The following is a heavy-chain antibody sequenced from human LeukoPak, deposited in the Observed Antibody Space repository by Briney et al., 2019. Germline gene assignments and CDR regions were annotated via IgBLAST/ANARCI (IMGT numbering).Heavy chain of an antibody. CDR2: INPYTGNT. Sequence: GASVKVSCKASGYTFTSYGISWVRQAPGQGLEWMGWINPYTGNTNYEQKLQGRVTMTRDTSISTAYMELRSLRSDDTAVYYCARDSQSLYSRGWPWWFDPWGQGTLVTVSS. CDR3: ARDSQSLYSRGWPWWFDP. CDR1: GYTFTSYG. D-gene: IGHD6-19*01. J-gene: IGHJ5*02. V-gene: IGHV1-18*01.